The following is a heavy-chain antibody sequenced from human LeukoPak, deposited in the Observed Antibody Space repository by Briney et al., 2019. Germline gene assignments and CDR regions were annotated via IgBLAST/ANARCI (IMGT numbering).Heavy chain of an antibody. V-gene: IGHV1-18*01. D-gene: IGHD6-13*01. CDR1: GYTFTSYG. Sequence: ASVKVSCKASGYTFTSYGISWVRQAPGQGLEWMGWISGYNDNTNYAQNLQGRVTMTTDTSTSTAYVELRSLRSDDTAVYYCARGRYPHTSSWYGDAFDIWGQGTMVTVSS. CDR3: ARGRYPHTSSWYGDAFDI. CDR2: ISGYNDNT. J-gene: IGHJ3*02.